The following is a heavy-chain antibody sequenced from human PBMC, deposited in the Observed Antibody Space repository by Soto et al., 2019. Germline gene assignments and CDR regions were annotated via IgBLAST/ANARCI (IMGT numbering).Heavy chain of an antibody. CDR3: AKGCSRNWAVDYAMDV. CDR2: INDSGGST. J-gene: IGHJ6*02. Sequence: QPGGSLRLSCVASGFSFSIYAMSWVRQAPGKGLEWVSVINDSGGSTYYADSVKGRFSITRDNSKNTLYLQMNSLRAEDTAVYYCAKGCSRNWAVDYAMDVWGQGTTVTVSS. V-gene: IGHV3-23*01. D-gene: IGHD6-13*01. CDR1: GFSFSIYA.